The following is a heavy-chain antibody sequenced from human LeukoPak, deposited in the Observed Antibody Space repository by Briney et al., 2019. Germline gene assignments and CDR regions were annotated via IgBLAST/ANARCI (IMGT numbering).Heavy chain of an antibody. V-gene: IGHV3-64D*08. CDR1: AFTFSNYA. CDR2: ITSNGGST. Sequence: GGTLTLSCSASAFTFSNYAMHWVRQAPGKGLEYVSAITSNGGSTYYADSVKGRFTISRDNSKNTLYLQMSSLRVEDTALYYCVKPLGSAGYGYYFDYWGQGTLVTVSS. J-gene: IGHJ4*02. D-gene: IGHD5-12*01. CDR3: VKPLGSAGYGYYFDY.